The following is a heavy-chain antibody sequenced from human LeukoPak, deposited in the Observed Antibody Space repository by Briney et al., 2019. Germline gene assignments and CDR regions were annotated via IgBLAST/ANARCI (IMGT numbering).Heavy chain of an antibody. V-gene: IGHV3-23*01. CDR3: AKASAMIVVVSKHFDY. CDR1: GFTVSSDY. J-gene: IGHJ4*02. D-gene: IGHD3-22*01. CDR2: ISGSGGST. Sequence: GGSLRLSCAASGFTVSSDYMSWVRQAPGKGLEWVSAISGSGGSTYYADSVKGRFTISRDNSKNTLYLQMNSLRAEDTAVYYCAKASAMIVVVSKHFDYWGQGTLVTVSS.